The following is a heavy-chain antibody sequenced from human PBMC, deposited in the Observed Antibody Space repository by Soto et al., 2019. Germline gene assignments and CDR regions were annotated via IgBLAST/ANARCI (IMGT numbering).Heavy chain of an antibody. Sequence: SQTLSLTCAVSGDSVTSNVWWSWVRQPPGKGLEWIGEAYHNGLTDYNPSLKSRVTMSVDTSKNEFSLKLTSLTAADTAIYYCARDAAVPGESDRFDYWGQGTLVTVSS. V-gene: IGHV4-4*02. CDR1: GDSVTSNVW. D-gene: IGHD6-19*01. J-gene: IGHJ4*02. CDR3: ARDAAVPGESDRFDY. CDR2: AYHNGLT.